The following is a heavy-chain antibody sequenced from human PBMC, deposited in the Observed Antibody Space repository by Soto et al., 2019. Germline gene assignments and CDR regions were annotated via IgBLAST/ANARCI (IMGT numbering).Heavy chain of an antibody. CDR1: GFTFNTYG. V-gene: IGHV3-30*18. D-gene: IGHD1-26*01. Sequence: PGGSLRLSCAASGFTFNTYGMHWVRQAPGKGLEWVAVISYDGSNKYYADSVKGRFTISRDNSKNTLFLQMNSLGAEDTAVYYCAKDQSGSYPDYWGQGTLVTVS. J-gene: IGHJ4*02. CDR3: AKDQSGSYPDY. CDR2: ISYDGSNK.